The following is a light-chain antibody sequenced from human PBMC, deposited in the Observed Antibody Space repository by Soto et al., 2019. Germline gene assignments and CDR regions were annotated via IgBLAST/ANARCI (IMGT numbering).Light chain of an antibody. CDR2: LGS. V-gene: IGKV2-28*01. CDR1: QSLLHSNGYNY. CDR3: MQVLQTPF. Sequence: DIVMTQSPLSLPVTPGEPASISCRSSQSLLHSNGYNYLDWYLQKPGQSPQLLIYLGSNRASGVPDRFSGSGSGTDFTLKISRVEAEDVGVYYCMQVLQTPFFGGGTKVEIK. J-gene: IGKJ4*01.